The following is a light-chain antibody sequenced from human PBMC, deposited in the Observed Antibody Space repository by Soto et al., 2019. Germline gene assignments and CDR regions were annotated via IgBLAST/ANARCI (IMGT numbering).Light chain of an antibody. CDR1: QSVYSY. CDR3: QQRSNWPPTWT. J-gene: IGKJ1*01. V-gene: IGKV3-11*01. CDR2: DAS. Sequence: EIVLTQSPATLSLSPGERATLSCRASQSVYSYIACYQQKPGQAPRLLIYDASKKATGIPARFSGSGSGTDFTLTISSLEPEDFAVYYCQQRSNWPPTWTFGQGTKVEIK.